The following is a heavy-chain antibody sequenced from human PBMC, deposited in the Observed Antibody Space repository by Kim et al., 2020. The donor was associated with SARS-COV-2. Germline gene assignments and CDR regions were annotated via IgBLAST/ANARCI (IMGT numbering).Heavy chain of an antibody. CDR1: GLNFNVEF. CDR3: TNIRYGQVDY. Sequence: GGSLRLSCAASGLNFNVEFMSWVRQAPGKGLEWISYISNSGHYANYADSVQGRFTISRDNAQNSLHLQMNNLRAEDTAIYYCTNIRYGQVDYWGQRTLVTVPS. D-gene: IGHD1-20*01. V-gene: IGHV3-11*03. CDR2: ISNSGHYA. J-gene: IGHJ4*02.